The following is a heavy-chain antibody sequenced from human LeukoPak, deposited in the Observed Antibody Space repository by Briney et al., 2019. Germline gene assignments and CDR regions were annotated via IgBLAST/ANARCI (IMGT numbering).Heavy chain of an antibody. CDR1: GFTFTSYG. CDR3: ARNGRGGSGSYFDY. CDR2: ISGYSGNT. D-gene: IGHD3-10*01. Sequence: ASVKVSCKASGFTFTSYGFSWVRQAPGQGFEWMGWISGYSGNTNSAQKLQGRVTMTTDTSTSTVYMELRSPRSDDTAVYYCARNGRGGSGSYFDYWGQGTLVTVSS. V-gene: IGHV1-18*01. J-gene: IGHJ4*02.